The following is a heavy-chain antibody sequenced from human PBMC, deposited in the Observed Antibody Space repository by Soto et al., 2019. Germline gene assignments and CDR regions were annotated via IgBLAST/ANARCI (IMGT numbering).Heavy chain of an antibody. CDR3: ARRGYYDSSGFFDY. J-gene: IGHJ4*02. V-gene: IGHV4-30-2*01. CDR2: IYHSGST. D-gene: IGHD3-22*01. Sequence: SETLSLTCAVSGGSIISGGYSWSWIRQPPGKGLEWIGYIYHSGSTYYNPSLKSRVTISVDRSKNQFSLKLSSVTAADTAVYYCARRGYYDSSGFFDYWGQGTLVTVSS. CDR1: GGSIISGGYS.